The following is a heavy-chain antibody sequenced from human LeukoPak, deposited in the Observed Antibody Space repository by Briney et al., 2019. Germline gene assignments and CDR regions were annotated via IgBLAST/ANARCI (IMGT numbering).Heavy chain of an antibody. J-gene: IGHJ5*02. CDR3: AREVGYCSGGSCYSGEHWFDP. D-gene: IGHD2-15*01. Sequence: ASVKVSCKASGYIFTAYYMHWMRQAPGQGLEWMGWINPNSGGTNFAPNFQGRVTMTRDTSISTAYMELSRLRSDDTAVYYCAREVGYCSGGSCYSGEHWFDPWGQGTLVTVSS. V-gene: IGHV1-2*02. CDR2: INPNSGGT. CDR1: GYIFTAYY.